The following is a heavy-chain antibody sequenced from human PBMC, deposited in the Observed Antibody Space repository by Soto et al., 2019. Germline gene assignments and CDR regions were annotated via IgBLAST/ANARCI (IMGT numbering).Heavy chain of an antibody. Sequence: RASVKVSCKASGFTFTSSAVQWVRQARGQRLEWIGWIVVGSGNTNYAQKFQERVTITRDMSTSTAYMELSSLRSEDTAVYYCAADGCGGDCYYYYYGMDVWGQGTTVTVSS. CDR2: IVVGSGNT. V-gene: IGHV1-58*01. CDR1: GFTFTSSA. J-gene: IGHJ6*02. CDR3: AADGCGGDCYYYYYGMDV. D-gene: IGHD2-21*02.